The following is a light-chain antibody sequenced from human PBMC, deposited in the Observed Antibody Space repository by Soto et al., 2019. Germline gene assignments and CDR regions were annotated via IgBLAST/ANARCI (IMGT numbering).Light chain of an antibody. CDR3: QQYGYSRT. Sequence: VLTQSPGTLSLSPGERATLSCRASQTLSSRHLAWYQQKPGQAPRLLIYGSSIRATDIPDRFSGSRSGTDFTLTISTLEPEDFAIYYCQQYGYSRTFGQGTKVEIK. CDR2: GSS. V-gene: IGKV3-20*01. CDR1: QTLSSRH. J-gene: IGKJ1*01.